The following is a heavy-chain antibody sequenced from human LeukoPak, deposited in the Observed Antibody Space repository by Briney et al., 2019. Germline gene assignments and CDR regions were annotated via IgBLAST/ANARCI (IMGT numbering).Heavy chain of an antibody. V-gene: IGHV3-66*01. Sequence: QTSETLSLTCAVYGGSFSGYYWSWVRQAPGKGLEWVSVIYSGGSTYYADSVKGRFTISRDNSKNTLYLQMNSLRAEDTAVYYCARDDRYSGYDDYWGQGTLVTVSS. CDR3: ARDDRYSGYDDY. CDR1: GGSFSGYY. CDR2: IYSGGST. J-gene: IGHJ4*02. D-gene: IGHD5-12*01.